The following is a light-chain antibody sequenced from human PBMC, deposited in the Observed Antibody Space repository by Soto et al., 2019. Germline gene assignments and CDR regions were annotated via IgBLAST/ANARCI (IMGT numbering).Light chain of an antibody. CDR3: QHYNTWPWT. CDR2: GAS. V-gene: IGKV3-15*01. CDR1: QSIDNF. J-gene: IGKJ1*01. Sequence: DIVLRQSPATLSMSPGEGATLSCRASQSIDNFLAWYQHKPGQAPRLLISGASTRAAGVPARFSGSGSGTDFTLTISSLQSEDFAVYYCQHYNTWPWTFGQGTKVEIK.